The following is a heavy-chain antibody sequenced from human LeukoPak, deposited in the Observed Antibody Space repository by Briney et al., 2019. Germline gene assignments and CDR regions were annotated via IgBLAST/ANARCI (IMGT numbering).Heavy chain of an antibody. CDR3: AREGLWYQIIDY. Sequence: SETLSLTCTVSGGSISSYYWSWLRQPAGKGLEWIGRIYTSGSTNYNPSLKSRVTMSVDTSKNQFSLKLSSVTAADTAVYYCAREGLWYQIIDYWGQGPLVTVPS. D-gene: IGHD4/OR15-4a*01. CDR2: IYTSGST. J-gene: IGHJ4*02. CDR1: GGSISSYY. V-gene: IGHV4-4*07.